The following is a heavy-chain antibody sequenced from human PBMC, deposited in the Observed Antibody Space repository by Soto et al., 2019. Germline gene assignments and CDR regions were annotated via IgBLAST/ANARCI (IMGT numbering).Heavy chain of an antibody. CDR2: INHSGST. CDR3: ARKARVVPAAIVFGWFDP. CDR1: GGSFSGYY. D-gene: IGHD2-2*02. Sequence: QVQLQQWGAGLLKPSETLSLTCAVYGGSFSGYYWSWIRQPPGKGLEWIGEINHSGSTNYNPSLKRRVTISVDTSKNQFSLKLSSVTAADTAVYYCARKARVVPAAIVFGWFDPWGQGTLVTVSS. V-gene: IGHV4-34*01. J-gene: IGHJ5*02.